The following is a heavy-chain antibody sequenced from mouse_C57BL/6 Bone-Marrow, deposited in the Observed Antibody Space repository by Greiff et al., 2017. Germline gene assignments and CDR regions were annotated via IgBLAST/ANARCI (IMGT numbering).Heavy chain of an antibody. CDR2: IYPSDSET. J-gene: IGHJ2*01. D-gene: IGHD1-1*01. CDR3: VRHGSGDYFDY. CDR1: GYTFTSYW. V-gene: IGHV1-61*01. Sequence: QVQLQQPGAELVRPGSSVKLSCKASGYTFTSYWMDWVKQRPGQGLEWIGNIYPSDSETHYNQKFKDKATLTVDKSSSTAYLQLSSLTSEDSAVYYCVRHGSGDYFDYWGQGTTLTVSS.